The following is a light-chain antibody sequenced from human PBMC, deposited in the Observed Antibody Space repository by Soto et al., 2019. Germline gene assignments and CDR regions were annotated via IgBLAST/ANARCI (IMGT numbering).Light chain of an antibody. CDR3: AAWDDSLSGSYA. Sequence: QSVLTQPPSASGTPGQRVTISCSGASSNIGRNFVYWYQQLPRTPPKLLISRNDQRPSGVPERFSASKSGTSASLAISGLRSEDEGDYYCAAWDDSLSGSYAFGTGTKVTAL. CDR1: SSNIGRNF. CDR2: RND. J-gene: IGLJ1*01. V-gene: IGLV1-47*01.